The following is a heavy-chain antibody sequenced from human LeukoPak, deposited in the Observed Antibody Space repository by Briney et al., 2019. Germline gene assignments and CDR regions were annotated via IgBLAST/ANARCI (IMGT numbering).Heavy chain of an antibody. D-gene: IGHD3-3*01. CDR3: ASILTTFDFWSGANWFDP. V-gene: IGHV4-39*01. CDR1: GGSISGSSYY. Sequence: KPSETLSLTCTVSGGSISGSSYYWGWIRQPPGKGLEWIGSIYYSGSTYYNPSLKSRVTISVDTSKNQFSLKLSSVTAADTAVYYCASILTTFDFWSGANWFDPWGQGTLVTVSS. J-gene: IGHJ5*02. CDR2: IYYSGST.